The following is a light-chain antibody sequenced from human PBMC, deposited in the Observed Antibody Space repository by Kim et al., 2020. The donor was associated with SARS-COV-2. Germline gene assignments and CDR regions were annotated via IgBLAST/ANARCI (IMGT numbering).Light chain of an antibody. V-gene: IGKV1-5*03. Sequence: SASVGDRGTLTCRASQTIGSWLAWFQQKPGTAPKLLIYGASNLDSGVPARFSGSGSGTEFTLTITSLQPDDSATYYCQQYNSFPYTFGQGTKLEI. CDR2: GAS. J-gene: IGKJ2*01. CDR3: QQYNSFPYT. CDR1: QTIGSW.